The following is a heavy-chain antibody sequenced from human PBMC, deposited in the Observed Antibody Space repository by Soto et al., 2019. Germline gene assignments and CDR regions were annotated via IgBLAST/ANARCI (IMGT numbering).Heavy chain of an antibody. Sequence: SETLSLTCTVSGGSISSSSYYWGWIRQPPGKGLEWIGSIYYSGSTYYNPSLKSRVTISVDTSKNQFSLKLSSVTAADTAVYYCARLHLNCNYGYWFDPWGQGTLVTVSS. D-gene: IGHD1-7*01. CDR2: IYYSGST. J-gene: IGHJ5*02. CDR3: ARLHLNCNYGYWFDP. V-gene: IGHV4-39*01. CDR1: GGSISSSSYY.